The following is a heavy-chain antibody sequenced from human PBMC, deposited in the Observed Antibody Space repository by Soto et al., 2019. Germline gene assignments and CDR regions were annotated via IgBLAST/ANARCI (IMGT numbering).Heavy chain of an antibody. J-gene: IGHJ5*02. Sequence: PGGSLRLSCAASGFTFSNFWMHWVRQAPGKGLVWVSRASPDGSTTSYADSVKGRFTISRDNAKNTLYMEMNSLRAEDTAVYYCASPGSGDYFWFDPWGQGTLVTVSS. D-gene: IGHD4-17*01. CDR1: GFTFSNFW. V-gene: IGHV3-74*01. CDR3: ASPGSGDYFWFDP. CDR2: ASPDGSTT.